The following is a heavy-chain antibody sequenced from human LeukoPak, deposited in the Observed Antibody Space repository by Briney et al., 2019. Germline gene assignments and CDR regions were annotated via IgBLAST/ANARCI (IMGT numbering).Heavy chain of an antibody. CDR1: GGSISRYY. D-gene: IGHD3-10*01. Sequence: SETLSLTCTVSGGSISRYYWSWIRRPPGKGLEWVGYIDDSGNTNYNPSPKGQFPISVDNSKNQFSLKLSFVTAADTAMYYYARSEYHNSGSHTVFDAFDIWGQRTRVTVSS. CDR2: IDDSGNT. V-gene: IGHV4-59*01. CDR3: ARSEYHNSGSHTVFDAFDI. J-gene: IGHJ3*02.